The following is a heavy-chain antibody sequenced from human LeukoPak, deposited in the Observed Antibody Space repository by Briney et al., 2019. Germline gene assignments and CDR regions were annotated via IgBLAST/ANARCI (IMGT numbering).Heavy chain of an antibody. V-gene: IGHV4-4*07. Sequence: SETLSLTCTVSGASISSYYWSWIRQPAGKGLEWIGRIYTSGSTNYNPSLKSRVTMSVDTSKNQFSLKVSSVTAADTAVYYCARSARTSSIAARTHYYYYYMDVWGKGTTVTVSS. J-gene: IGHJ6*03. CDR1: GASISSYY. CDR2: IYTSGST. CDR3: ARSARTSSIAARTHYYYYYMDV. D-gene: IGHD6-6*01.